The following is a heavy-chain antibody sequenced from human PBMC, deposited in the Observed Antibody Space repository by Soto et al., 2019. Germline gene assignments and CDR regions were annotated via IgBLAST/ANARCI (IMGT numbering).Heavy chain of an antibody. V-gene: IGHV1-18*01. CDR2: ISTSKGNT. CDR1: GYTFTSYG. J-gene: IGHJ4*02. Sequence: QVQLVQSGPEVKKPGASVKVSCKTSGYTFTSYGIAWVRQAPGQGLEWMGWISTSKGNTNYAQKFQGSVTMTTDTTTSTAYMELRSLRSDDTAVYYCATRSPAFDFWGQGTLVNVSS. CDR3: ATRSPAFDF.